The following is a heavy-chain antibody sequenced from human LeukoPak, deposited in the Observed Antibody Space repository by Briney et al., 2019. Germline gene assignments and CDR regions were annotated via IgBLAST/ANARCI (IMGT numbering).Heavy chain of an antibody. CDR1: DGPFSAYI. CDR3: ARLYSRFYGLDI. D-gene: IGHD2-21*01. J-gene: IGHJ6*02. Sequence: SETLSLICAVFDGPFSAYIWTWIRQPPGKGLDWIGEINDSGSTTSSPSLKSRVTLSVDTSKNQFSLKLTSVTAADTAVYYCARLYSRFYGLDIWGQGTTVTVSS. V-gene: IGHV4-34*01. CDR2: INDSGST.